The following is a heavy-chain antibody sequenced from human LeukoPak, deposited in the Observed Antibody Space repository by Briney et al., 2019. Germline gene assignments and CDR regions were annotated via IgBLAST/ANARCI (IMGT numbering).Heavy chain of an antibody. CDR3: ASGYTYYYGSGIYY. CDR1: GFTFDSYA. CDR2: ISYDGSNK. V-gene: IGHV3-30-3*01. Sequence: PGRSLRLSCAVSGFTFDSYAMHWVRQAPGKGLEWVAVISYDGSNKYYADSVKGRFTISRDKSKNSLYLQMNSLRAEDTAVYYCASGYTYYYGSGIYYWGQGTLVTVSS. J-gene: IGHJ4*02. D-gene: IGHD3-10*01.